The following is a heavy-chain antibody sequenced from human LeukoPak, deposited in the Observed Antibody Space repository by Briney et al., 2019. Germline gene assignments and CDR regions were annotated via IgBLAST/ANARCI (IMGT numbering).Heavy chain of an antibody. Sequence: SETLSLTCTVSGGSISSFYWSWIRQPAGKGLEWIGRIYTSGSNNYNPSLKSRVTMSVDTSKNQFSLKLSSVTAADTAMYYCAREVADYGGYYYYHYMDVWGKGTTVTISS. D-gene: IGHD4-23*01. J-gene: IGHJ6*03. CDR2: IYTSGSN. CDR3: AREVADYGGYYYYHYMDV. CDR1: GGSISSFY. V-gene: IGHV4-4*07.